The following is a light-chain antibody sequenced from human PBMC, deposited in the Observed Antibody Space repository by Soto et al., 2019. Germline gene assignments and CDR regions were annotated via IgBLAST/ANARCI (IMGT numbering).Light chain of an antibody. Sequence: EIVMTQSPATLSVSPGERATLSCRASQSVSSNLAWYQQKPGQAPRLLIYGASTRATGIPARFSGSGSGTEFTLTISSLQSEDFAVYYCHHRTCGPGTKVDIK. CDR2: GAS. J-gene: IGKJ3*01. CDR3: HHRT. V-gene: IGKV3-15*01. CDR1: QSVSSN.